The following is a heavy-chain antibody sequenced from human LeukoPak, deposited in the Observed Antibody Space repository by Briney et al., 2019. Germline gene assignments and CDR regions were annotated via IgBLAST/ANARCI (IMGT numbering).Heavy chain of an antibody. CDR2: ISYDGSNK. CDR3: ARDSSPYYYGSGSHDY. V-gene: IGHV3-30*04. Sequence: GRSLRLSCAASGFTFSSYAMHWVRQAPGKGLEWVAVISYDGSNKYYADSVRGRFTISRDNSKNTLYLQMNSLRAEDTAVYYCARDSSPYYYGSGSHDYWGQGTLVTVSS. D-gene: IGHD3-10*01. CDR1: GFTFSSYA. J-gene: IGHJ4*02.